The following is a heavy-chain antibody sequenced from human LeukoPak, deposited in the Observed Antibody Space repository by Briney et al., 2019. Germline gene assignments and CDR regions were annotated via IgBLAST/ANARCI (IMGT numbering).Heavy chain of an antibody. V-gene: IGHV5-51*01. CDR1: GYSFTSYW. CDR3: ARLGGWYSSSLGAFDI. D-gene: IGHD6-6*01. Sequence: GESLKISCKGSGYSFTSYWIGWVRQLPGKGLEWMGIIYPGDSDTRYSPSFQGQVTISADKSISTAYLQWSSLKASDTAMYYCARLGGWYSSSLGAFDIWGQGTMVTVSS. J-gene: IGHJ3*02. CDR2: IYPGDSDT.